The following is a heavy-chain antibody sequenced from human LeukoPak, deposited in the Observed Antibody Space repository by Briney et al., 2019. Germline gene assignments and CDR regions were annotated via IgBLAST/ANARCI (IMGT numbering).Heavy chain of an antibody. CDR2: IYWNDDK. CDR1: GFSLSTSGVG. CDR3: ALARGDIVATIYPYCFDY. D-gene: IGHD5-12*01. J-gene: IGHJ4*02. Sequence: SGPTLVNPTQTLTLTCTFSGFSLSTSGVGVGWIRQPPGKALEWLALIYWNDDKRYSPSLESRLTNTKDTSKNQVVLTMTNMDPVDTATYYCALARGDIVATIYPYCFDYWGQGTLVTVSS. V-gene: IGHV2-5*01.